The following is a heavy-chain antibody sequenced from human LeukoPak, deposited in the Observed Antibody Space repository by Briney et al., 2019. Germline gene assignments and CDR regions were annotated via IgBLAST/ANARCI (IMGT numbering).Heavy chain of an antibody. D-gene: IGHD3-10*01. Sequence: APVKVSCKASGYTFTSYGISWVRQAPGQGLEWMGWISAYNGNTNYAQKLQGRVTMTTDTSTSTAYMELRSLRSDDTAVYYCARGRGTMVRGPLVDYWGQGTLVTVSS. CDR1: GYTFTSYG. J-gene: IGHJ4*02. CDR3: ARGRGTMVRGPLVDY. CDR2: ISAYNGNT. V-gene: IGHV1-18*04.